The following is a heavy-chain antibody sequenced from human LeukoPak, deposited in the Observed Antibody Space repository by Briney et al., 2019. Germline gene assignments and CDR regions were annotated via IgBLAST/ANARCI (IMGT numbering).Heavy chain of an antibody. D-gene: IGHD3-9*01. CDR1: GYSFTSYW. J-gene: IGHJ5*02. V-gene: IGHV5-10-1*01. Sequence: GESLRISCKGSGYSFTSYWISWVRQMPGKGLEWMGRTDPSDSYTNYSPSFQGHVTISADKSISTAYLQWSSLKASDTAMYYCARVLGDYDILTGYSTNWFDPWGQGTLVTVSS. CDR2: TDPSDSYT. CDR3: ARVLGDYDILTGYSTNWFDP.